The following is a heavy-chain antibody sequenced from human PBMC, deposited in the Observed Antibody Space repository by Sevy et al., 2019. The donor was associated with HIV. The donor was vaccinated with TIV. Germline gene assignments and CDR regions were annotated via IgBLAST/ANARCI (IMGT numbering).Heavy chain of an antibody. Sequence: SGPTLVKPTQTLTLTCTFSGFSLSTSGVGVGWIRQPPGKALEWLALIYWNDDKRYSPSLKSRLTITKDTSKNQVVLTMTNMDPVETATYYCAHSRYCSSTSCYDYYYYGMDVWGQGTTVTVSS. D-gene: IGHD2-2*01. CDR3: AHSRYCSSTSCYDYYYYGMDV. CDR2: IYWNDDK. J-gene: IGHJ6*02. CDR1: GFSLSTSGVG. V-gene: IGHV2-5*01.